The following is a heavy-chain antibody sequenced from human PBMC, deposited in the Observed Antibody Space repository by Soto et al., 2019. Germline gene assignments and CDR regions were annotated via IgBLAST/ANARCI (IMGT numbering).Heavy chain of an antibody. CDR1: GGSISNYY. Sequence: LSLTCTVSGGSISNYYWSWIRQPPGKGLEWIGYIYFSGGTNYNPSLKSRVTISIDTSKNQFSLKLSSVTAADTAVYYCARGSSGSNYYFDYWGQGTLVTVSS. J-gene: IGHJ4*02. CDR3: ARGSSGSNYYFDY. V-gene: IGHV4-59*01. D-gene: IGHD1-26*01. CDR2: IYFSGGT.